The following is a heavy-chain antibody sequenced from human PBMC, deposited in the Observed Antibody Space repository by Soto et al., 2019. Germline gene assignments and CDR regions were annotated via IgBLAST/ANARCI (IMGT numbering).Heavy chain of an antibody. J-gene: IGHJ4*02. CDR2: INQGGSGE. CDR3: ARVRCSGGDCFYDY. CDR1: GFTSRSYW. V-gene: IGHV3-7*03. Sequence: EVQLVESGGGLVQPGGSLRLSCGASGFTSRSYWMSWVRQAPGKGLEWVANINQGGSGEYYLDSVRGRFTISRDNAKNSLYLQMNSLRVDDTAMYFCARVRCSGGDCFYDYWGQGTLVTVSS. D-gene: IGHD2-21*02.